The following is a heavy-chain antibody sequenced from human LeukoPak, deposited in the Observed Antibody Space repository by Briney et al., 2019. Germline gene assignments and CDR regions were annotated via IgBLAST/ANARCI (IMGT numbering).Heavy chain of an antibody. V-gene: IGHV3-30*03. J-gene: IGHJ3*02. CDR2: ISYDGSNK. Sequence: GGSLRLSCAASGFTFSSYGMHWVRQAPGKGLEWVAVISYDGSNKYYADSVKGRFTISRDNSKNTLYLQMNSLRAEDTAVYYCARDPYSGSYWAFDIWGQGTMVTVSS. D-gene: IGHD1-26*01. CDR3: ARDPYSGSYWAFDI. CDR1: GFTFSSYG.